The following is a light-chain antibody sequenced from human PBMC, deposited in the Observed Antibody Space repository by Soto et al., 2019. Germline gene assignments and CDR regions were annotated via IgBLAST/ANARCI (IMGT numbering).Light chain of an antibody. J-gene: IGLJ1*01. CDR3: SSYSSTSTRRL. V-gene: IGLV2-18*02. CDR2: EVT. Sequence: QSALTQPPSVSGSPGQSVTISCTGTSGDVGTYNRVSWYQQPPGTAPKLMIYEVTNRPSGVPDRFSGSKSGNTASLTISGLQAEDEADYHCSSYSSTSTRRLFGAGTKLTVL. CDR1: SGDVGTYNR.